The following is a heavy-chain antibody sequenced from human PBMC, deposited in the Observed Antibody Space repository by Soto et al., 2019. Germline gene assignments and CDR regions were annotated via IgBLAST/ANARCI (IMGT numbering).Heavy chain of an antibody. Sequence: SETLSLTCTVSGGSISSGGYYWSWIRQHPGKGLEWIGYIYYSGSTYYNPSLKSRVTISVDTSKNQFSLKLSSVTAADTAVYYCARDSMVRGAMDYWGQGTLVTVSS. V-gene: IGHV4-31*03. CDR2: IYYSGST. J-gene: IGHJ4*02. CDR3: ARDSMVRGAMDY. D-gene: IGHD3-10*01. CDR1: GGSISSGGYY.